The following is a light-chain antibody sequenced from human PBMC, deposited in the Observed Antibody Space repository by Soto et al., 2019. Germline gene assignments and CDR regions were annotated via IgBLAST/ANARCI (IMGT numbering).Light chain of an antibody. CDR1: SSNVGSNT. CDR2: SDD. CDR3: ASWEDSLNGWV. J-gene: IGLJ3*02. V-gene: IGLV1-44*01. Sequence: QSVLTQPPSASGTPGQRVTISCSGSSSNVGSNTVSWYQQLPGTAPKVLIYSDDQRPSGVPDRFSGSRSGSSASLAISGLQSGDEADYYCASWEDSLNGWVIGRGTKVTVL.